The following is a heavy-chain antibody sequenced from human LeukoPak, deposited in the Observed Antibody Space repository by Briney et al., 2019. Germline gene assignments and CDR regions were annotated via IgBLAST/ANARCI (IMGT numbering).Heavy chain of an antibody. J-gene: IGHJ6*03. CDR2: ISSSSSTI. CDR3: ARESITGTTYYYYYYMDV. CDR1: GFTFSSYS. Sequence: GGSLRLSCAASGFTFSSYSMNWVRQAPGKGLEWVSYISSSSSTIYYADSVKGRFTISRDNAKNSLYLQMNSLRAEDTAVYYCARESITGTTYYYYYYMDVWGKGTTVTVSS. D-gene: IGHD1-7*01. V-gene: IGHV3-48*01.